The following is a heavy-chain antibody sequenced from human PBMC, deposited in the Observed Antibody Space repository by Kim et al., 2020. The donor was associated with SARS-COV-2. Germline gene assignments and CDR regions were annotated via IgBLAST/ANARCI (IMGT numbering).Heavy chain of an antibody. CDR2: IKSKTDGGTT. CDR1: GFTFSNAW. J-gene: IGHJ4*02. V-gene: IGHV3-15*01. Sequence: GGSLRLSCAASGFTFSNAWMSWVRQAPGKGLEWAGRIKSKTDGGTTDYAAPVKGRFTISRDDSKNTLYLQMNSLKTEDTAVYYCTTASYYYDSSGYWFERHSSPTWSGFDYWGQGTLVTVSS. CDR3: TTASYYYDSSGYWFERHSSPTWSGFDY. D-gene: IGHD3-22*01.